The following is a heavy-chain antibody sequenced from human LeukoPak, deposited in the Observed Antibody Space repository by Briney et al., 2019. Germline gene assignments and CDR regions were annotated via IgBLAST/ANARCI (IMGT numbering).Heavy chain of an antibody. Sequence: PGGSLRLSCAASGFTISNYAMHLVCQAPGKGLEWVAVISYDGSNKYYADSVKGRFTVSRDNSKNTLYLQMNSLRVEDTALYYCAREESAMVVIDYWGQGTLVTVSS. J-gene: IGHJ4*02. V-gene: IGHV3-30-3*01. CDR1: GFTISNYA. CDR2: ISYDGSNK. D-gene: IGHD2-2*01. CDR3: AREESAMVVIDY.